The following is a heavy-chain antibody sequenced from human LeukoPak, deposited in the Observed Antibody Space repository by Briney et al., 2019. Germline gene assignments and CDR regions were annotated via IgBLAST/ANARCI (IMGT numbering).Heavy chain of an antibody. J-gene: IGHJ4*02. Sequence: PSETLSLTCTVSGYSISSGYYWGWIRQSPGKGLEWIGSIYHGGSTYYNPSVQSRVTISVDTSKNQFSLNLRSVTSADTAVYFCTRVSIHGDSDYWGQGTLVTVSS. CDR1: GYSISSGYY. CDR3: TRVSIHGDSDY. V-gene: IGHV4-38-2*02. CDR2: IYHGGST.